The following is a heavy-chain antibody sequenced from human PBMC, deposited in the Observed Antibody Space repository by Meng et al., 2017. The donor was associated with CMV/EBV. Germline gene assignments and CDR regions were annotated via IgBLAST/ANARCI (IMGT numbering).Heavy chain of an antibody. Sequence: VELHSWGSGLVTPTETWSLTCSVYGGSFSGYYWSWIRQPPGKGLEWIGEINHSGSTNYNPSLKSRVTISVDTSKNQFSLKLSSVTAADTAVYYCARGGYWGQGTLVTVSS. V-gene: IGHV4-34*01. CDR3: ARGGY. CDR1: GGSFSGYY. J-gene: IGHJ4*02. CDR2: INHSGST.